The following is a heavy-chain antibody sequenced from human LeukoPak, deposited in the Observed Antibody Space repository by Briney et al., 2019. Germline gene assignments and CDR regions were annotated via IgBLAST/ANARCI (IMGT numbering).Heavy chain of an antibody. CDR2: ISSSGSTI. CDR1: GFTFSDYY. CDR3: ARTDYDILTGYHYWYFDL. Sequence: PGRSLRLSCAASGFTFSDYYMSWIRQAPGKGLEWVSYISSSGSTIYYADSVKGRFTISRDNAKNSLYLQMNSLRAEDTAVYYCARTDYDILTGYHYWYFDLWGRGTLVTVSS. J-gene: IGHJ2*01. D-gene: IGHD3-9*01. V-gene: IGHV3-11*01.